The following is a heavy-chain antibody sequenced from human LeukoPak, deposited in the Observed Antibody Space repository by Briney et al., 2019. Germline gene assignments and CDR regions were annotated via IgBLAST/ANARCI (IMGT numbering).Heavy chain of an antibody. D-gene: IGHD2-8*01. CDR2: INPNSGGT. CDR3: ARVAEEAIVLMVLDY. J-gene: IGHJ4*02. CDR1: GYTFTGYY. Sequence: PLASVKVSCKASGYTFTGYYMHWVRQAPGQGLEWMGWINPNSGGTNYAQKFQGRVTMTRDTSISTAYMELSRLRSDDTAVYYCARVAEEAIVLMVLDYWGQGTLVTVSS. V-gene: IGHV1-2*02.